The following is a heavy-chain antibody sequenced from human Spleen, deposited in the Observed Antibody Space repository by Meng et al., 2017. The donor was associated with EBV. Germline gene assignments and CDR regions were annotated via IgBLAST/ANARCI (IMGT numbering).Heavy chain of an antibody. V-gene: IGHV1-18*01. Sequence: LQSGHGLNSPRASLNVVCKAYGYIFTKFEIQWVTPAPGKRLEWLGWISTYNDNENYAPALRDRVTMTTDTSANTVYLDLRNLRSDDTAVYYCTRGDLWGQGTLVTVSS. CDR2: ISTYNDNE. CDR1: GYIFTKFE. J-gene: IGHJ4*02. CDR3: TRGDL.